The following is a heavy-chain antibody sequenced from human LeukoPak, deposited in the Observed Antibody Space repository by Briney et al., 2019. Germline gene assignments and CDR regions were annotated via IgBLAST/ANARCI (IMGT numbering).Heavy chain of an antibody. D-gene: IGHD3-3*01. J-gene: IGHJ4*02. CDR3: ARDLSSGHPGGFDY. V-gene: IGHV3-21*01. CDR1: GFTFSRYS. CDR2: ISSNSYYI. Sequence: GGSLRLSCAASGFTFSRYSMNWVRQAPGKGLEWVSTISSNSYYIYYADSVKGRFTISRDNAKNSVYLQMNSLTAEDTAVYFCARDLSSGHPGGFDYWGQGALVTVSS.